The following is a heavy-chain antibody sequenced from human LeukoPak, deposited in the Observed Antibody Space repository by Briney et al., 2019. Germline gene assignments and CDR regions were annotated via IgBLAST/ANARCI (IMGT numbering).Heavy chain of an antibody. CDR3: ATTRHYYDSSGYDY. J-gene: IGHJ4*02. CDR1: GYTLTELS. D-gene: IGHD3-22*01. Sequence: ASVKVSCKVSGYTLTELSMHWVRQAPGEGLEWMGGFDPEDGETIYAQKFQGRVTMTEDTSTDTAYMELSSLRSEDTAVYYCATTRHYYDSSGYDYWGQGTLVTVSS. V-gene: IGHV1-24*01. CDR2: FDPEDGET.